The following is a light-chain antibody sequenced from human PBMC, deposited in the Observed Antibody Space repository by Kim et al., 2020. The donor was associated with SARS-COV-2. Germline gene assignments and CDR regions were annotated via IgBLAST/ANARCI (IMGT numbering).Light chain of an antibody. Sequence: ETVMTQSPVTLSVSPGERATLSCRASQSVSSDLAWYQQKPGQPPRLLIYGASTRATGIPARFSGSWSETEFTLTISSLQSEDFAVYFCQQYNNWPPWTFGQGTKVDIK. CDR3: QQYNNWPPWT. J-gene: IGKJ1*01. CDR1: QSVSSD. V-gene: IGKV3-15*01. CDR2: GAS.